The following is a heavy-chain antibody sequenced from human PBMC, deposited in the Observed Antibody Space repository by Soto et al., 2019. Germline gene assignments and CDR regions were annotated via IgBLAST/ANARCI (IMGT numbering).Heavy chain of an antibody. D-gene: IGHD2-2*01. V-gene: IGHV3-23*01. CDR1: GFTFSSYA. CDR2: ISGSGGST. Sequence: GGSLRLSCAASGFTFSSYAMSWVRQAPGKGLEWVSGISGSGGSTHYLYSVKGRLTISRDNSKNTLYLQMNSLRAEDMAIYYCAKRYCSSTSCYALDYWGQGTLGTVAS. J-gene: IGHJ4*02. CDR3: AKRYCSSTSCYALDY.